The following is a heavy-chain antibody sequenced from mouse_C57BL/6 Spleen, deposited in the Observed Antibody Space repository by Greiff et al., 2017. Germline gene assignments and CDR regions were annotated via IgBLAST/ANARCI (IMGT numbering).Heavy chain of an antibody. Sequence: EVQLVESGGGLVKPGGSLKLSCAASGFTFSSYAMSWVRQTPEKRLEWVATISDGGSYTYYPDNVKGRFTISRDNAKNNLYLQMSHLKSEDTAMYYCARRGANWDVAWFAYWGQGTLVTVSA. V-gene: IGHV5-4*01. CDR2: ISDGGSYT. D-gene: IGHD4-1*01. CDR1: GFTFSSYA. CDR3: ARRGANWDVAWFAY. J-gene: IGHJ3*01.